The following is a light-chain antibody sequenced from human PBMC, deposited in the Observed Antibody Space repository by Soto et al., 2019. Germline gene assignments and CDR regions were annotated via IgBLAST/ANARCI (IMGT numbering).Light chain of an antibody. CDR2: AAF. J-gene: IGKJ1*01. CDR3: QQSSSSPWT. CDR1: QSISNF. Sequence: DIQMTQSPSSLSASVGDRVTITCRASQSISNFLNWYQQMPGKAPKLLIYAAFTLQTGVSSRFIGSGSGTDFTLTINSLQPEDFATYYCQQSSSSPWTFGQGTKVDIK. V-gene: IGKV1-39*01.